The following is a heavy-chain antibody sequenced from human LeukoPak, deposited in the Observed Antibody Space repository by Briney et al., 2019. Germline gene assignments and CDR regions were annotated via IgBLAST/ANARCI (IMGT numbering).Heavy chain of an antibody. J-gene: IGHJ6*02. V-gene: IGHV4-39*01. Sequence: SETLSLTCTVSGGSISSSSYYWGWIRQPPGKGLEWIGSIYYSGSTYYNPSLKSRFTISVYTSKNQFSLILSSVTAADTAVYYCARLGYSGSYLSYYGMDVWGQGTTVTVSS. D-gene: IGHD1-26*01. CDR1: GGSISSSSYY. CDR2: IYYSGST. CDR3: ARLGYSGSYLSYYGMDV.